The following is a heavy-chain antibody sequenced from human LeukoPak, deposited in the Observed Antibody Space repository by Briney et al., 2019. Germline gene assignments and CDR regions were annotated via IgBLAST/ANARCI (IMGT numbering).Heavy chain of an antibody. CDR3: ARDRADFWSGPFFDY. CDR2: ISFDGTNK. V-gene: IGHV3-30*03. J-gene: IGHJ4*02. CDR1: GFTFGSYG. Sequence: GRSLSLSCAASGFTFGSYGMHWVRQAPGKGLEWLAVISFDGTNKYYADSVKGRFTISRDNSKNTLYLQMNSLRAEDTAVYYCARDRADFWSGPFFDYWGQGTLVTVSS. D-gene: IGHD3-3*01.